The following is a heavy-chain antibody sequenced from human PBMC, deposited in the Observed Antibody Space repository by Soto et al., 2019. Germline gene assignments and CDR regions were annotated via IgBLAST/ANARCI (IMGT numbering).Heavy chain of an antibody. CDR1: GYTFTSHD. CDR2: TNPNSGNT. CDR3: ARWDYGVYARFDY. Sequence: QVQLVQSGTEVKKPGASVKVSCKASGYTFTSHDINWVRQATGQGLEWMGWTNPNSGNTGYAQKFQGRVTMTRNTSISTAYMELSSLRSEDTAVYYCARWDYGVYARFDYWGQGTLVTVSS. J-gene: IGHJ4*02. V-gene: IGHV1-8*01. D-gene: IGHD4-17*01.